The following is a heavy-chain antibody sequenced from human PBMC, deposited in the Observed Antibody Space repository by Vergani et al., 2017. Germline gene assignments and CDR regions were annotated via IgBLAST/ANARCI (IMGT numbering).Heavy chain of an antibody. V-gene: IGHV3-23*01. CDR3: AKDYNIMGALHY. J-gene: IGHJ4*02. D-gene: IGHD5-12*01. CDR1: GFTFNSYG. Sequence: EVQVLESGGGLVQPGGSLRLSCAASGFTFNSYGMSWVRQAPGKGLEWVSTITYNGGRTYYADSVTGRFTISRDNSKNTLFLQWKTLRAEDTGVYYCAKDYNIMGALHYWGQGTLVAVSS. CDR2: ITYNGGRT.